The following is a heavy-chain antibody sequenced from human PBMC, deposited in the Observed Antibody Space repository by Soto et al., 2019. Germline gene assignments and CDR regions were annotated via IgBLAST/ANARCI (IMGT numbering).Heavy chain of an antibody. J-gene: IGHJ4*02. V-gene: IGHV4-59*01. CDR3: ATSVTVPCAHIAY. D-gene: IGHD2-21*01. Sequence: SETLSLPSGDPGASSSGSAGSWVRRAPGKGLDWLGCVNYTGSTNYSPSLRSRVSISVDTSKNEFSLRLSSVIAADTALYFRATSVTVPCAHIAYSGQATHVTLTS. CDR1: GASSSGSA. CDR2: VNYTGST.